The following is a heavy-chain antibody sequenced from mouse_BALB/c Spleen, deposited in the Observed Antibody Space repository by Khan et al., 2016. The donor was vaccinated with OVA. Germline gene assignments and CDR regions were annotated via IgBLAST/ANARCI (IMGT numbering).Heavy chain of an antibody. CDR2: ISSGGTYT. J-gene: IGHJ4*01. Sequence: EVALVESGGDLVNPGGSLKLSCVASGFIFSSYGMSWVRQTPDKRLEWVATISSGGTYTYYPDSVKGRFTISRDNAKNTLSLQMSSLKSEDTAMYYGTRFITTTTGDYYAMDYWGQGTSVTVSS. CDR1: GFIFSSYG. D-gene: IGHD1-2*01. V-gene: IGHV5-6*01. CDR3: TRFITTTTGDYYAMDY.